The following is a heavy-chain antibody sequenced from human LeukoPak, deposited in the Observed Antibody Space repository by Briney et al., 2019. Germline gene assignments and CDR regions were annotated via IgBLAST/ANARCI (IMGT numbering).Heavy chain of an antibody. J-gene: IGHJ6*01. Sequence: SVKVSCKASGGTFSSYAVSWVRQAPGQGLEWMGRIIPILGIANYAQKFQGRVTITADKSTSTAYMELSSLRSEDTAVYYCARDLRLAIFGVVNPTSYGMDVWGQGTTVTVSS. V-gene: IGHV1-69*04. CDR3: ARDLRLAIFGVVNPTSYGMDV. CDR1: GGTFSSYA. D-gene: IGHD3-3*01. CDR2: IIPILGIA.